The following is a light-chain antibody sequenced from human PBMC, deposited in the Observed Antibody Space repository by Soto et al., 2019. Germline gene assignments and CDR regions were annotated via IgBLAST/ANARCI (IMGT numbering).Light chain of an antibody. CDR1: QSVRGY. V-gene: IGKV3-20*01. CDR2: DAS. J-gene: IGKJ1*01. Sequence: EIVLTQSPGTLSLSPGETLSLSCRSSQSVRGYLAWYQHKPGQAPRLLIYDASNRATGIPDRFSGSGSGTDFTLTITRLEPEDFAVYYCQQYDTSPRTFGQGTKVDIK. CDR3: QQYDTSPRT.